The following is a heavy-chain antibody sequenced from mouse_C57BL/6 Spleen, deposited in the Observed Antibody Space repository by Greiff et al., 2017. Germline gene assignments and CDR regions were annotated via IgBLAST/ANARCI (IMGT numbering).Heavy chain of an antibody. D-gene: IGHD1-1*01. Sequence: QVQLQQSGPELVKPGASVKISCKASGYAFSSSWMHWVKQRPGKGLEWIGRIYPGDGDTNYNGKFKGKATLTADKSSSTAYMQLSSLTSEDSAVYVCARGNYYPLYFDYWGQGTTLTVSS. CDR3: ARGNYYPLYFDY. CDR2: IYPGDGDT. CDR1: GYAFSSSW. J-gene: IGHJ2*01. V-gene: IGHV1-82*01.